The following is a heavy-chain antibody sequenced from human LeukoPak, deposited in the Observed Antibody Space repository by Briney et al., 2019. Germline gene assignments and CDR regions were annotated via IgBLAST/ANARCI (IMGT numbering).Heavy chain of an antibody. CDR1: GGTFSSYA. J-gene: IGHJ6*03. D-gene: IGHD3-3*01. CDR3: ARAAPSTLDITISLPGYYYYMDV. Sequence: SVTVPRKACGGTFSSYAISWVRQAPGHGIEWVGGIIPIFGTANYAQKFQGRVTITADESTSTAYMELSSLRSEDTAVYYCARAAPSTLDITISLPGYYYYMDVWGKGTTVTVSS. V-gene: IGHV1-69*13. CDR2: IIPIFGTA.